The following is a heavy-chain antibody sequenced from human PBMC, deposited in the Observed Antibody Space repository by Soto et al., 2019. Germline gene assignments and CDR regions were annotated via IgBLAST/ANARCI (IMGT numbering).Heavy chain of an antibody. Sequence: EVQLVKSGGGLVRPGGSLRLSCATSGFTFISHTMNWVRQARGKGLEWVSSISSSSNYIYYADSVKGRFTISRDNAKNSLYLQMNSLRAEDTAVYYCARGYTQFDYCGQGTLVTVSS. V-gene: IGHV3-21*01. CDR3: ARGYTQFDY. J-gene: IGHJ4*02. D-gene: IGHD5-18*01. CDR2: ISSSSNYI. CDR1: GFTFISHT.